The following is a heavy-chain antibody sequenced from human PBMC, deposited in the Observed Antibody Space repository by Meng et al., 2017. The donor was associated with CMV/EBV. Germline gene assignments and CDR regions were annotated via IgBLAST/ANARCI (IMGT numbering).Heavy chain of an antibody. Sequence: SGPTLVKPTQTLTLTCTFSGYSLSTSGVGVGWIRQPPGKALEWLALIYWNDDKRYSPSLKSRLTITKDTSKNQVVLTMTNMDPVDTATYYCAHSWYGFGPNWFDPWGQGTLVTVSS. CDR3: AHSWYGFGPNWFDP. CDR1: GYSLSTSGVG. V-gene: IGHV2-5*01. J-gene: IGHJ5*02. D-gene: IGHD3/OR15-3a*01. CDR2: IYWNDDK.